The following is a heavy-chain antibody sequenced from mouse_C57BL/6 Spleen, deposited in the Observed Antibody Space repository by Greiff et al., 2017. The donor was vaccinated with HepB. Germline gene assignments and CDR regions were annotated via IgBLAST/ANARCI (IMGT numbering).Heavy chain of an antibody. CDR3: AMQGWDNYFDY. V-gene: IGHV5-17*01. Sequence: EVHLVESGGGLVKPGGSLKLSCAASGFTFSDYGMHWVRQAPEKGLEWVAYISSGSSTIYYADTVKGRFTISRDNAKNTLFLQMTSLRSEDTAMYYCAMQGWDNYFDYWGQGTTLTVSS. D-gene: IGHD3-3*01. J-gene: IGHJ2*01. CDR2: ISSGSSTI. CDR1: GFTFSDYG.